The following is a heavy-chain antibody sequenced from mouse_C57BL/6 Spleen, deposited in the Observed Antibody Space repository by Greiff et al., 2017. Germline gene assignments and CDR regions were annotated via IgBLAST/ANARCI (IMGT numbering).Heavy chain of an antibody. CDR3: ARRNYGSEAMDY. CDR2: IDPSDSYT. V-gene: IGHV1-59*01. D-gene: IGHD1-1*01. J-gene: IGHJ4*01. CDR1: GYTFTSYW. Sequence: QVQLQQPGAELVRPGTSVKLSCKASGYTFTSYWMHWVKQRPGQGLEWIGVIDPSDSYTNYNQKFKGKATLTVDTSSSTAYMQLSSLTSEDSAVYYCARRNYGSEAMDYWGQGTSVTVSA.